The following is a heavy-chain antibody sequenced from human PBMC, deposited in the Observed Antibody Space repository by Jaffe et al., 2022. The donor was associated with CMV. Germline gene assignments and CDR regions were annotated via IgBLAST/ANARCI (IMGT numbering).Heavy chain of an antibody. Sequence: QVQLQESGPGLVKPSETLSLTCTVSGGSISSYYWSWIRQPAGKGLEWIGRIYTSGSTNYNPSLKSRVTMSVDTSKNQFSLKLSSVTAADTAVYYCARGAHGYGDYRVVDYYYYYGMDVWGQGTTVTVSS. D-gene: IGHD4-17*01. CDR2: IYTSGST. J-gene: IGHJ6*02. CDR3: ARGAHGYGDYRVVDYYYYYGMDV. V-gene: IGHV4-4*07. CDR1: GGSISSYY.